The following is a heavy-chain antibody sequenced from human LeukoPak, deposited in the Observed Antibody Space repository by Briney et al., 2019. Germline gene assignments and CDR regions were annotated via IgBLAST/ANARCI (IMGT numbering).Heavy chain of an antibody. Sequence: SETLSLTCTVSGGSISSSSYYWGWIRQPPGKGLEWIGSIYYSGSTYYNPSLKSRVTISVDTSKNQFSLKLSSVTAADTAVYYCARREMATIKWGQGTLVTVS. CDR1: GGSISSSSYY. J-gene: IGHJ4*02. V-gene: IGHV4-39*01. CDR3: ARREMATIK. D-gene: IGHD5-24*01. CDR2: IYYSGST.